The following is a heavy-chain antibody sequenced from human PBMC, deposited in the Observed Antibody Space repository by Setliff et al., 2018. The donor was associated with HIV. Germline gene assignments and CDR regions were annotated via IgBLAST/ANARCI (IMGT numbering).Heavy chain of an antibody. Sequence: PSETLSLTCPVSRGSISGGTYYWTWIRQPPGKGLEWIGSIFSDGATYYKPSLSSRVTISLDTSRNQFYLEVRAVSAADTAVYFWATAVVMVTTYDFWGQGILVTVSS. J-gene: IGHJ4*02. CDR1: RGSISGGTYY. CDR3: ATAVVMVTTYDF. CDR2: IFSDGAT. D-gene: IGHD3-22*01. V-gene: IGHV4-39*01.